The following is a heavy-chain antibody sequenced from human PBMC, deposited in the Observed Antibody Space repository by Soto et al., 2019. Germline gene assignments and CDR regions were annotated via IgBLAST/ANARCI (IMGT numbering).Heavy chain of an antibody. CDR2: ISSSGSTI. J-gene: IGHJ6*02. Sequence: EVQLLESGGGLVQPGGSLRLSCAASGFTFSSYEMNWVRQAPGKGLEWVSYISSSGSTIYYADSVKGRFTISRDNAKNSLYLQMNSLRAEDTAVYYCASTRTTAYIDGMDVWGQGTTVTVSS. V-gene: IGHV3-48*03. CDR3: ASTRTTAYIDGMDV. D-gene: IGHD4-17*01. CDR1: GFTFSSYE.